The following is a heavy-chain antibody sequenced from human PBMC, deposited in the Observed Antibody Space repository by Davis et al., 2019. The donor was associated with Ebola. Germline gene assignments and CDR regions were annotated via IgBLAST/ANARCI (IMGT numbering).Heavy chain of an antibody. V-gene: IGHV1-69*13. CDR3: ARGGGIAAAGGYYFDY. CDR1: GGTFSSYA. Sequence: SLKVSCKASGGTFSSYAISWVRQAPGQGLEWMGGIIPIFGTANYAQKFQGRVTITADESTSTAYMELSSLRSEDTAVYYCARGGGIAAAGGYYFDYWGQGTLVTVSS. D-gene: IGHD6-13*01. J-gene: IGHJ4*02. CDR2: IIPIFGTA.